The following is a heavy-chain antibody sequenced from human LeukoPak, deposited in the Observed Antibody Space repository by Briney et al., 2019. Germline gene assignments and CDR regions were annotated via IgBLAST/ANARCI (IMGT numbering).Heavy chain of an antibody. D-gene: IGHD6-19*01. CDR3: ARVDSSGWYYMDV. J-gene: IGHJ6*03. CDR1: GYTFTGHY. CDR2: INPNSGGT. Sequence: ASVKVSCKASGYTFTGHYMHWVRQAPGQGLEWMGWINPNSGGTSYAQKFQGRVTMTRDTSISTAYMELSRLRSDDTAVYYCARVDSSGWYYMDVWGKGTTVTVSS. V-gene: IGHV1-2*02.